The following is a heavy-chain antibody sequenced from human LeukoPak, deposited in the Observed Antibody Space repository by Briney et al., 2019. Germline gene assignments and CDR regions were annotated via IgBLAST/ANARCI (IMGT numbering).Heavy chain of an antibody. Sequence: GGSLRLSCAASGFTVSSNYMSWVRQAPGKGLEWVSVIYSGGSTYYADSVKGRFTISRDNSKNTLYLQMNSLRAEDTAVYYCARVTAVSSLRYFDWLLFEENWFDPWGQGTLVTVSS. CDR2: IYSGGST. D-gene: IGHD3-9*01. J-gene: IGHJ5*02. CDR1: GFTVSSNY. CDR3: ARVTAVSSLRYFDWLLFEENWFDP. V-gene: IGHV3-66*01.